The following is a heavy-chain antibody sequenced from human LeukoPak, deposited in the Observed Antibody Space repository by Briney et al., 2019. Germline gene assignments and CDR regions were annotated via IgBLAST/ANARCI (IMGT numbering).Heavy chain of an antibody. Sequence: VASVKVSCKASGGTFSGYTISWVRQAPGQGLEWMGRIIPILAIANYAQKFQGRVTITEDKSTSTAYMELSSLRSEDTAVYYCATSGIVGATLPVYWGQGTLVTVSS. V-gene: IGHV1-69*02. CDR1: GGTFSGYT. J-gene: IGHJ4*02. D-gene: IGHD1-26*01. CDR3: ATSGIVGATLPVY. CDR2: IIPILAIA.